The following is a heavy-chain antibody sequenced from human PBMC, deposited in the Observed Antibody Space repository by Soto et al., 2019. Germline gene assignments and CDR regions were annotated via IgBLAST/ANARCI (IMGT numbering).Heavy chain of an antibody. D-gene: IGHD6-13*01. CDR3: ARDPPYSSLFDY. CDR2: INAGNGIT. V-gene: IGHV1-3*01. J-gene: IGHJ4*02. Sequence: ASVKVSCKASGYTFTSYAMHWVRQAPGQRLEWMGWINAGNGITTYSQKFQGRVTITRDTSASTAYMELSSLRSEDTAVYYCARDPPYSSLFDYWGQGTLVTVSS. CDR1: GYTFTSYA.